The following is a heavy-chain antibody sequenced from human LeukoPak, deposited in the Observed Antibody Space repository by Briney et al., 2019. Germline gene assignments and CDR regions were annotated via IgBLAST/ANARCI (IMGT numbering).Heavy chain of an antibody. V-gene: IGHV1-2*02. D-gene: IGHD3-10*01. CDR2: VSPNNGGT. Sequence: ASVTVSCKTSGYMFNGFFIHWVRQAPGQGLEWMGSVSPNNGGTRYAQRFQGRVNMTSDTSTRTAYMQLSGLRFDDTAVYYCASLLWFGDFDYWGPGTPVTVSS. CDR3: ASLLWFGDFDY. CDR1: GYMFNGFF. J-gene: IGHJ4*02.